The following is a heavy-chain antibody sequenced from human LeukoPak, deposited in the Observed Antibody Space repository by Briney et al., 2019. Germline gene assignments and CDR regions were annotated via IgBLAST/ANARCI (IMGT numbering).Heavy chain of an antibody. J-gene: IGHJ4*02. CDR1: GGSISSSGYY. V-gene: IGHV4-39*01. D-gene: IGHD1-26*01. CDR2: IYYSGST. CDR3: ASRIMGATSGGDF. Sequence: SETLSLTCTVSGGSISSSGYYWVWVRQPPGKGLEWIGSIYYSGSTYHNPSLKSRVTISVDTPKNQFSLKLSSVTAADTAVYYCASRIMGATSGGDFWGQGTLVAVSS.